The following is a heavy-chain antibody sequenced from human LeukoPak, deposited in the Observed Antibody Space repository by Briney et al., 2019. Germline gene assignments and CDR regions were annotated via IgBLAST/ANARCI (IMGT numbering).Heavy chain of an antibody. V-gene: IGHV3-74*01. Sequence: GGSLRLSCAASGFTFSNYWMHWVRQPPGKGLVWVSRINNDGINTSYADSVKGRFTIARDNAKNTLNLQMNSLRAEDTAVYYCARDLGKYYDTSDNWFDPWGQGTLVTVSS. D-gene: IGHD3-22*01. J-gene: IGHJ5*02. CDR3: ARDLGKYYDTSDNWFDP. CDR1: GFTFSNYW. CDR2: INNDGINT.